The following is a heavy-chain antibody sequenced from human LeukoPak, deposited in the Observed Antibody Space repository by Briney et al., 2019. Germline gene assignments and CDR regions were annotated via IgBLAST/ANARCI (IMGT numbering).Heavy chain of an antibody. Sequence: GGSLRLSCAPSGFTFSSYEMNWVRQAPGKGLEWVSYIGSSGATIYYARSVKGRFTVSRDNAKNSLHLQMNSLRAEDTAIYYCARLTAAGMDYYMDVWGKGNTVTVSS. V-gene: IGHV3-48*03. CDR1: GFTFSSYE. J-gene: IGHJ6*03. CDR2: IGSSGATI. CDR3: ARLTAAGMDYYMDV. D-gene: IGHD6-13*01.